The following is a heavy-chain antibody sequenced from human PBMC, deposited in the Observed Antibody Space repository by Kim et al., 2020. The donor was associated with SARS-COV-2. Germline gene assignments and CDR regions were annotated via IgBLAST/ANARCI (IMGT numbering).Heavy chain of an antibody. V-gene: IGHV3-74*01. CDR2: INSDGSST. CDR3: ACPIYDSSGHYSIY. CDR1: GFTFSSYW. D-gene: IGHD3-22*01. Sequence: GGSLRLSCAASGFTFSSYWMHWVRQAPGKGLVWVSRINSDGSSTNYADSVKGRFTVSRANAKNTLYLQMNSLRAEDTAVYYCACPIYDSSGHYSIYWGQGTLVTVSS. J-gene: IGHJ4*02.